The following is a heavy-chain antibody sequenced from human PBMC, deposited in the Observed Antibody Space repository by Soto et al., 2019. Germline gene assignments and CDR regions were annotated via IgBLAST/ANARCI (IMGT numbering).Heavy chain of an antibody. CDR2: ISSSSSYI. CDR1: GFTFSSYS. J-gene: IGHJ6*03. V-gene: IGHV3-21*01. D-gene: IGHD6-13*01. CDR3: ARDACIAAAGTCYYYYMDV. Sequence: EVQLVESGGGLVKPGGSLRLSCAASGFTFSSYSMNWVRQAPGKGLEWVSSISSSSSYIYYADSVKGRFTISRDNAKNSLYLQMNSLRAEDTAVYYCARDACIAAAGTCYYYYMDVWGKGTTVTVSS.